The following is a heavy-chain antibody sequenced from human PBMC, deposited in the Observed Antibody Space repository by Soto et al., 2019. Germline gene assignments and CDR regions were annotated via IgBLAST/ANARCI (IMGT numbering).Heavy chain of an antibody. CDR1: GFTFSSYA. CDR3: AKKSGFGELLLSYFDY. Sequence: EVQLLESGGGLVQPGGSLRLSCAASGFTFSSYAMSWVRQAPGKGLEWVSAISGSGGSTYYADSVKGRFTISRDNSKNTLYLQMNSLRAEDTAVYYCAKKSGFGELLLSYFDYWGQGTLVTVSS. CDR2: ISGSGGST. V-gene: IGHV3-23*01. D-gene: IGHD3-10*01. J-gene: IGHJ4*02.